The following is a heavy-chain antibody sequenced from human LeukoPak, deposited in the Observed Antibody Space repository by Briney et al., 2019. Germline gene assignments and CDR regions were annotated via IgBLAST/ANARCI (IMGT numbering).Heavy chain of an antibody. CDR2: INHSGST. CDR3: ARGWKYDPMDY. J-gene: IGHJ4*02. D-gene: IGHD1-1*01. CDR1: GGSFSGYY. Sequence: SETLSLTCAVYGGSFSGYYWSWIRQPPGKGLEWIGEINHSGSTNYNPSLKSRVTISVDTSKNQFSLKLSSVTAADTAVYYCARGWKYDPMDYRGQGTLVTVSS. V-gene: IGHV4-34*01.